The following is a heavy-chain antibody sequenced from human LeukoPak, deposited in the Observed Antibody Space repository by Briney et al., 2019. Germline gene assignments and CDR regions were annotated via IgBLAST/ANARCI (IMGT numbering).Heavy chain of an antibody. Sequence: GGSLRLSCAASGFTFSSYGMHWVRQAPGKGLEWVAVIRYDGSNKYYADSVKGRFTISRDNSKNTLYLQMNSLRAEDTAVYYCARGGSSSWSYYFDYWGQGTLVTVSS. CDR1: GFTFSSYG. D-gene: IGHD6-13*01. CDR3: ARGGSSSWSYYFDY. CDR2: IRYDGSNK. J-gene: IGHJ4*02. V-gene: IGHV3-33*01.